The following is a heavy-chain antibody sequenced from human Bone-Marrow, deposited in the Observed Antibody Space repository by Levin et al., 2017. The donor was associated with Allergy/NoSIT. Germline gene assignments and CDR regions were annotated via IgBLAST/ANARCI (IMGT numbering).Heavy chain of an antibody. CDR1: GFSFQDYP. D-gene: IGHD6-6*01. Sequence: SLKISCAASGFSFQDYPMHWARQAPGKGLEWVAGLSGNSRSIGYADSVRGRFSVSRDNAKSSLYLQMNDVRIEDSALYYCAKEIRRADSSPDYWGQGTLVTVFS. CDR3: AKEIRRADSSPDY. CDR2: LSGNSRSI. V-gene: IGHV3-9*01. J-gene: IGHJ4*02.